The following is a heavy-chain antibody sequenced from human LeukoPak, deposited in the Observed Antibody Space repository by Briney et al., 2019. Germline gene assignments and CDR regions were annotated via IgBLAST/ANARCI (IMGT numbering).Heavy chain of an antibody. D-gene: IGHD6-19*01. Sequence: GGSLRLSCAASGFTFSSYAMSWVRQAPGKGLEWVSAINGSGGSTYYADSVKGRFTISRDNSKNTLYLQMNSLRADDTAVYYCARVPMYSSGFVLWFEPWGQGTLVTVSS. CDR2: INGSGGST. J-gene: IGHJ5*02. CDR1: GFTFSSYA. CDR3: ARVPMYSSGFVLWFEP. V-gene: IGHV3-23*01.